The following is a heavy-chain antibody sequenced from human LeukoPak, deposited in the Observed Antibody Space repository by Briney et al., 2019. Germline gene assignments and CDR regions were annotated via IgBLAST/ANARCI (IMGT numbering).Heavy chain of an antibody. D-gene: IGHD5-18*01. CDR2: ISSNGAST. CDR1: GFTFSSYG. Sequence: GGSLRLSCVGSGFTFSSYGMHWVRQAPGKGLEYVSTISSNGASTYYADSVKGRFTISRDNSKNTLYLQVGSLRPEDMAVYYCARGANILLWLLDYWGQGTLVTVSS. V-gene: IGHV3-64*02. CDR3: ARGANILLWLLDY. J-gene: IGHJ4*02.